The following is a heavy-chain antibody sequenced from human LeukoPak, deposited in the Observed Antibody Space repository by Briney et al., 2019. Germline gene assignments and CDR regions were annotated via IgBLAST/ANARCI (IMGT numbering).Heavy chain of an antibody. J-gene: IGHJ4*02. D-gene: IGHD5-18*01. Sequence: SETLSLTCTVSGGSISSGGYYWSWIRQPPGKGLEWIGYIYHSGSTYYNPSLKSRVTISVDRSKNQFSLKLSSVTAADTAVYYCARENPLGAWIQPAEEGGYWGQGTLVTVSS. CDR3: ARENPLGAWIQPAEEGGY. CDR1: GGSISSGGYY. CDR2: IYHSGST. V-gene: IGHV4-30-2*01.